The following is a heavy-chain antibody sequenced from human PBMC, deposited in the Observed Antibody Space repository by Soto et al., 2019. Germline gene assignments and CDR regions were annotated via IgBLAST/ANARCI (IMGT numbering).Heavy chain of an antibody. D-gene: IGHD5-12*01. CDR1: GFTFSSYA. CDR3: ARGGRLRHFDY. Sequence: QVQVVESGGGVVQPGRALRLSCAASGFTFSSYAMHWVRQAPGKGLEWVAIISYDGSDKYYADSVKGRFTISRDNSKNTLYLQMNSLRTEDTAVYYCARGGRLRHFDYWGQGNLVTVSS. J-gene: IGHJ4*02. V-gene: IGHV3-30*04. CDR2: ISYDGSDK.